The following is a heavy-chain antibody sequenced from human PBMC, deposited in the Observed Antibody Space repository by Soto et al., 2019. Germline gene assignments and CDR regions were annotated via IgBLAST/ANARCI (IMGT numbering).Heavy chain of an antibody. CDR2: IDPSDSYS. J-gene: IGHJ5*02. CDR3: ARHGVGWLDP. Sequence: EVQLVQSGAEVKKPGESLRISCKGSGYSFTSYWITWVRQMPGNGLEWMGRIDPSDSYSNFRPSIQGHVTISADKSNSTAYQQWSSLKASDTAIYDCARHGVGWLDPWGQGTLVIVSS. V-gene: IGHV5-10-1*01. CDR1: GYSFTSYW. D-gene: IGHD1-26*01.